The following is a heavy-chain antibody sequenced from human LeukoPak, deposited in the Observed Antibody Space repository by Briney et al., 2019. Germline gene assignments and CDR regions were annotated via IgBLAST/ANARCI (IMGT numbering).Heavy chain of an antibody. CDR3: TRRSVGATTIDY. CDR1: GXTFSGSA. V-gene: IGHV3-73*01. CDR2: IRSKANSYAT. D-gene: IGHD5-24*01. J-gene: IGHJ4*02. Sequence: GGSLRLSCAASGXTFSGSAMHWVRQASGKGLEWVGRIRSKANSYATAYAASVKGRFTISRDDSKNTAYLQMNSLKTEDTAVYYCTRRSVGATTIDYWGQGTLVTVSS.